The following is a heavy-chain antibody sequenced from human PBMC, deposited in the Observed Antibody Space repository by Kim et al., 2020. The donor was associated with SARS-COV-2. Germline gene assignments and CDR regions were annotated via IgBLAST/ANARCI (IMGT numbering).Heavy chain of an antibody. CDR1: GYSFTSYW. Sequence: GESLKISCKGSGYSFTSYWIGWVRQMPGKGLEWMGIIYPGDSDTRYSPSFQGQVTISADKSISTAYLQWSSLKASDTAMYYCARLYYGSGSYYNAVDYWGQGTLVTVSS. CDR2: IYPGDSDT. CDR3: ARLYYGSGSYYNAVDY. J-gene: IGHJ4*02. D-gene: IGHD3-10*01. V-gene: IGHV5-51*01.